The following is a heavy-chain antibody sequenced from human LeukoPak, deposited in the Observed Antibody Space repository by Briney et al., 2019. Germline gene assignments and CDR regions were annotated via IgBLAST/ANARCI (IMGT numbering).Heavy chain of an antibody. CDR2: IYHSGST. Sequence: SETLSLTCAVPGGSISSGGYSWSWIRQPPGEGLEWIGYIYHSGSTYYNPSLKSRVTISVDRSKNQFSLKLSSVTAADTAVYYCARVRGDGYNSDDDAFDIWGQGTMVTVSS. CDR3: ARVRGDGYNSDDDAFDI. D-gene: IGHD5-12*01. V-gene: IGHV4-30-2*01. J-gene: IGHJ3*02. CDR1: GGSISSGGYS.